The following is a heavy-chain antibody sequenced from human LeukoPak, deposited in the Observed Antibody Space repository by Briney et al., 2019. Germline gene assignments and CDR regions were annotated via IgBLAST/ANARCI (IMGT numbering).Heavy chain of an antibody. CDR2: IYPRGS. J-gene: IGHJ5*02. D-gene: IGHD3-10*01. CDR1: GGSISSYY. V-gene: IGHV4-4*07. CDR3: ARDSGTTGEVKFDP. Sequence: SETLSLTCTVSGGSISSYYWSWIRQAAGKGLEWIGRIYPRGSDYNPSLKSRVTMSLDTSKKQFSLNLRSVTAADTAVYYCARDSGTTGEVKFDPWGQGTLVTVSS.